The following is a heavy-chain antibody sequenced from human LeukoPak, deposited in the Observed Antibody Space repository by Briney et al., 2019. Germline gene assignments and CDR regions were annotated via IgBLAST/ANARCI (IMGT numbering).Heavy chain of an antibody. CDR2: TYYRSKWSN. CDR1: GDSVSSKSAA. CDR3: ARERKATTYRSSFDC. V-gene: IGHV6-1*01. Sequence: SQTLSLTCDISGDSVSSKSAAWSWIRQSPSRGLEWLGRTYYRSKWSNDYAVSVKSRITINPDTSKNQFSLQLNSVTPEDTAVYYCARERKATTYRSSFDCWGQGTLVTVSS. D-gene: IGHD5-12*01. J-gene: IGHJ4*02.